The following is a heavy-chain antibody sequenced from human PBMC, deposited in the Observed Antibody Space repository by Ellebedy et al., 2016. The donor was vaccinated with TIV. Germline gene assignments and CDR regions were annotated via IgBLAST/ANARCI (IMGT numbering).Heavy chain of an antibody. Sequence: ASVKVSCXASGYTFTSYYMHWVRQAPGQGLEWMGIINPSGGSTSYAQKFQGRVTMTRDTSTSTVYMELSSLRSEDTAVYYCARDIGTAMVLCYYGMDVWGQGTTVTVSS. J-gene: IGHJ6*02. CDR3: ARDIGTAMVLCYYGMDV. V-gene: IGHV1-46*01. CDR1: GYTFTSYY. CDR2: INPSGGST. D-gene: IGHD5-18*01.